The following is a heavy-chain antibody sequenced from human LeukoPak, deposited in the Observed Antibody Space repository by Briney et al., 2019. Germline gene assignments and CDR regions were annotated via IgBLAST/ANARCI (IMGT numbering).Heavy chain of an antibody. D-gene: IGHD3-9*01. J-gene: IGHJ4*02. V-gene: IGHV1-2*02. CDR2: INVNSGGT. CDR3: ARSPHILTGENFDF. Sequence: GASVTVSCKASGYTFTDDYIHWVRQAPGQGLEWMGWINVNSGGTNYAQKFYARVTMTRDTSISTAYMELSRLRSDDTAVFYCARSPHILTGENFDFWGQGTLVTVSS. CDR1: GYTFTDDY.